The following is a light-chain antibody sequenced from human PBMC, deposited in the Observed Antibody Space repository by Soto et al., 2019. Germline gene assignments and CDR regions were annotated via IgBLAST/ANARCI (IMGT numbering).Light chain of an antibody. CDR3: AAWDDNLNAYV. CDR2: LGD. CDR1: TSNIGTFY. Sequence: QSVLTQPPSASSTPGQTVTISCSGSTSNIGTFYVYWYQHLPGTAPKLLIYLGDQRASGVSDRFSGSKSGTSASLAINGLRSDDEADYYCAAWDDNLNAYVFGSGTKVTL. J-gene: IGLJ1*01. V-gene: IGLV1-47*02.